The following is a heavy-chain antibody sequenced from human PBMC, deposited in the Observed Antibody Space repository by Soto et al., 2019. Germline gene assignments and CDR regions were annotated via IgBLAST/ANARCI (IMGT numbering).Heavy chain of an antibody. CDR1: GFMFSSYG. V-gene: IGHV3-30*18. J-gene: IGHJ4*02. CDR3: AKEDVGGYYYSGL. D-gene: IGHD1-26*01. Sequence: GGSLRLSCAASGFMFSSYGMHWVRQAPGKGLEWVALLSYDGSNKYYADSVKGRFTISRDNSKNTLYLQMNSLRAEDTAVYYCAKEDVGGYYYSGLWGQGTLVTVSS. CDR2: LSYDGSNK.